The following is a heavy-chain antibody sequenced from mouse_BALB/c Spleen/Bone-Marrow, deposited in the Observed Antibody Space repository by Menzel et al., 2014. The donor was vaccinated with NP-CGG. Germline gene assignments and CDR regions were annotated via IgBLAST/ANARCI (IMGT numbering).Heavy chain of an antibody. D-gene: IGHD4-1*01. CDR1: GYTFTDYE. CDR3: TRNWDDYFDY. V-gene: IGHV1-15*01. J-gene: IGHJ2*01. CDR2: IDPETGGN. Sequence: VQLQQSEAELVRPGASVTLSCKASGYTFTDYEIHWVKQTPVHGLEWIGAIDPETGGNAYNQKFKGKATLTADKSSSTAYMELRSLTSEDSAVYYCTRNWDDYFDYWGQGTTLTVSS.